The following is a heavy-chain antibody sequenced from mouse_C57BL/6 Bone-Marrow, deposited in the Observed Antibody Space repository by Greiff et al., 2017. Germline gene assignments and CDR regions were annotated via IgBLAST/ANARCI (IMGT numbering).Heavy chain of an antibody. D-gene: IGHD1-1*01. CDR2: INPNYGTT. Sequence: VQLQQSGPELVKPGASVKISCKASGYSFTDYNMNWVKQSHGKSLEWIGVINPNYGTTSYNQKFKGKATLTVDQSSNTAYMQLNSLTSVDSAVFYCARGGYGSSYGYYAMDYWGQGTSVTVSS. CDR3: ARGGYGSSYGYYAMDY. J-gene: IGHJ4*01. V-gene: IGHV1-39*01. CDR1: GYSFTDYN.